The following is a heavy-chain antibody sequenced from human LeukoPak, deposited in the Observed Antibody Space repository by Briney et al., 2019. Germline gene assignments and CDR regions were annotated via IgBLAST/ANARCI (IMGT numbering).Heavy chain of an antibody. CDR1: VGSISSGNW. Sequence: PSGTLSLTCAVSVGSISSGNWWRWVRQSPGKGLEWIGEIYHNGTANYNPSLKSRVTISADRFTNHFSLKLTSVTAADTAVYYCATAPILRGEGGEHFKYGMDVWGQGTTVSVSS. CDR3: ATAPILRGEGGEHFKYGMDV. CDR2: IYHNGTA. V-gene: IGHV4-4*02. J-gene: IGHJ6*02. D-gene: IGHD2-2*02.